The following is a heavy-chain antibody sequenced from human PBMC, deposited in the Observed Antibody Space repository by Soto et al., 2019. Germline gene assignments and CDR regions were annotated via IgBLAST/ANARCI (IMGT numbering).Heavy chain of an antibody. Sequence: PGGSLRLSCSASGFAFSRQAMSWVRQAPGKGLEWVSTIDFNGDRTYYADSVKGRFTVSRDNSKSTLYLQMSSLRAEDTALYYCTTDHSTAYSDHWGQGTLVTVS. V-gene: IGHV3-23*01. CDR2: IDFNGDRT. J-gene: IGHJ5*02. CDR1: GFAFSRQA. D-gene: IGHD2-21*02. CDR3: TTDHSTAYSDH.